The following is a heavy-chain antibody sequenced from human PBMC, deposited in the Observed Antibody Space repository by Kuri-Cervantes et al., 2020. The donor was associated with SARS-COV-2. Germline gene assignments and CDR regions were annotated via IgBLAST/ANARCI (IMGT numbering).Heavy chain of an antibody. J-gene: IGHJ4*02. Sequence: GESLKISCAASGFTFSSYAMSWVRQAPGKGLEWVSVIYSGGSTYYADSVKGRFTISRDNSKNTLYLQMNSLRAEDTAVYYCARVRYSSSFYVYWGQGTLVTGSS. CDR3: ARVRYSSSFYVY. V-gene: IGHV3-53*01. D-gene: IGHD6-13*01. CDR2: IYSGGST. CDR1: GFTFSSYA.